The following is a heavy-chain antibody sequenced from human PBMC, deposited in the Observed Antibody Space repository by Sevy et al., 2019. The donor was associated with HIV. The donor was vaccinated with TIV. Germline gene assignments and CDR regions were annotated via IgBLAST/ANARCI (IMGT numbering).Heavy chain of an antibody. Sequence: GGSLRLSCAASGFNVISQYMSWVRQAPGKGLECVSTLYGNDNTDYADSVKGRFTISGDNSKNKLSLQMNSLGAEDTAVYYCTTERHNRFQWWGRGTLVTVSS. CDR3: TTERHNRFQW. V-gene: IGHV3-53*01. J-gene: IGHJ4*02. D-gene: IGHD6-19*01. CDR1: GFNVISQY. CDR2: LYGNDNT.